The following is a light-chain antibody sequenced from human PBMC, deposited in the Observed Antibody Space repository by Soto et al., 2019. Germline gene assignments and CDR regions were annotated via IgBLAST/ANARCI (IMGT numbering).Light chain of an antibody. J-gene: IGLJ1*01. CDR1: SSDVGVYNY. V-gene: IGLV2-14*01. Sequence: QSALTQPASVSGSPGQSITISCTGTSSDVGVYNYVSWYQQHPGKAPKLIIYEVGNRPSGASNRFSGSKSGNAASLTISGLQAEDEGDYYCSSYTSSNTYVFGAGTKVTVL. CDR3: SSYTSSNTYV. CDR2: EVG.